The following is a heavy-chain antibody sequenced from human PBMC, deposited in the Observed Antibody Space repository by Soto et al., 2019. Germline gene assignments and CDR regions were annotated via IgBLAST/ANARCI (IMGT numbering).Heavy chain of an antibody. Sequence: LSLTCTVSGGSISSPNFYWSWIRQHPGKGLEWIGHIYYNGTTYYNTTLKSRVSISVDTSKKQFSLKLSSVTAADKAVYYCSRRGYYDFWSGYRDYYYYGMDVWGQGTTVTVSS. D-gene: IGHD3-3*01. CDR2: IYYNGTT. CDR1: GGSISSPNFY. CDR3: SRRGYYDFWSGYRDYYYYGMDV. J-gene: IGHJ6*02. V-gene: IGHV4-31*03.